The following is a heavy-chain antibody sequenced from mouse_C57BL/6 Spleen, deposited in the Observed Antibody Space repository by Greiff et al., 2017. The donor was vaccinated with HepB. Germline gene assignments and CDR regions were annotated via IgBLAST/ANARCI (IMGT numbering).Heavy chain of an antibody. CDR3: ASRRGSSPAWFAY. D-gene: IGHD1-1*01. Sequence: VKLVESGPGLVAPSQSLSITCTVSGFSLTSYGVDWVRQSPGKGLEWLGVIWGVGSTNYNSALKSRLSISKDNSKCQVFLKMNSLQTDDTAMYYCASRRGSSPAWFAYWGQGTLVTVSA. J-gene: IGHJ3*01. V-gene: IGHV2-6*01. CDR1: GFSLTSYG. CDR2: IWGVGST.